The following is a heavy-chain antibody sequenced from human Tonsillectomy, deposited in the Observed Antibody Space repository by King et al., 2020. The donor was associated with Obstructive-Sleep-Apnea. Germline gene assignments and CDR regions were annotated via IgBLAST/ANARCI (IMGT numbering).Heavy chain of an antibody. CDR2: IYYSGST. CDR1: GGSIRSYY. D-gene: IGHD6-19*01. CDR3: ARKGYSSGFYYFDY. J-gene: IGHJ4*02. Sequence: QLQESGPGLVKPSETLSLTCTVSGGSIRSYYWSWIRQPPGKGLEWIGYIYYSGSTNYKPSLKSRVTISVDTSKNQSSLKLSSVTAADTAVYYCARKGYSSGFYYFDYWGQGTLVTVSS. V-gene: IGHV4-59*08.